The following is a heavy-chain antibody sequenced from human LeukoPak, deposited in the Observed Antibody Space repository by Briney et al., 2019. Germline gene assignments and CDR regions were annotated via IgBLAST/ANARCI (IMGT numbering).Heavy chain of an antibody. V-gene: IGHV3-48*03. CDR2: ISSSGSTI. CDR1: GFTFSSYE. J-gene: IGHJ4*02. Sequence: GGTLRLSCAASGFTFSSYEMNWVRQAPGKGLEWVSYISSSGSTIYYADSVKGRFTISRDNAKNSLYLQMNSLRAEDTAVYYCARDRSSSRWFGDFGSNTHFDYWGQGTLVTVSS. D-gene: IGHD3-10*01. CDR3: ARDRSSSRWFGDFGSNTHFDY.